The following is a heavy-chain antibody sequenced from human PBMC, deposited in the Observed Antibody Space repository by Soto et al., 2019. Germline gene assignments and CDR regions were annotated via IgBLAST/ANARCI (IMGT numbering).Heavy chain of an antibody. Sequence: QVQLVESGGGVVQPGRSLRLSCAASGFTFSTYGMYWVRQAPGKGLEWVAVISDDGNSKYYADSVKGRFTISRDNSKNTVYLQMNSLRLEDTAVYYCAKDQTHAFDIWGQGTMVTVSS. CDR3: AKDQTHAFDI. J-gene: IGHJ3*02. CDR2: ISDDGNSK. CDR1: GFTFSTYG. V-gene: IGHV3-30*18.